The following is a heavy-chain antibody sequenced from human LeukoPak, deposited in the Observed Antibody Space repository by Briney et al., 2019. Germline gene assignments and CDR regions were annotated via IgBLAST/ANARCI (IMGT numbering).Heavy chain of an antibody. J-gene: IGHJ6*02. V-gene: IGHV1-8*03. CDR3: ARSSSWLNVYHYYGMDV. Sequence: ASVKVSCKVSGDTLTELSMHWVRQATGQGLEWMGWMNPNSGNTGYAQKFQGRVTITRNTSISTAYMELSSLRSEDTAVYYCARSSSWLNVYHYYGMDVWGQGTTATVSS. D-gene: IGHD5-24*01. CDR2: MNPNSGNT. CDR1: GDTLTELS.